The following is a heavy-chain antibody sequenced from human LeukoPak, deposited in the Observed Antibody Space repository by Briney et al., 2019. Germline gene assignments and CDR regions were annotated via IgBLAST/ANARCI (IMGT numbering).Heavy chain of an antibody. CDR2: ISGSGGST. D-gene: IGHD3-3*01. Sequence: ETLSLTCAVYGGSFSGYYWSWVRQAPGKGLEWVSAISGSGGSTYYADSVKGRFTISRDNSKNTLYLQMNSLRAEDTAVYYCAKDSDDFWSGYSPFDYWGQGTLVTVSS. J-gene: IGHJ4*02. V-gene: IGHV3-23*01. CDR3: AKDSDDFWSGYSPFDY. CDR1: GGSFSGYY.